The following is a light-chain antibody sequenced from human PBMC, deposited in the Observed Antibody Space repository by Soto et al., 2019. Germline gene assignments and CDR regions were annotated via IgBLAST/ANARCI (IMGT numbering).Light chain of an antibody. J-gene: IGKJ1*01. CDR1: QSVSSS. Sequence: EIVMTQSPATLSVSPGERATLSCRASQSVSSSLAWYQHKPGQAPRLLIYGASTRATGIPARFSGSGSGTEFTLTISSLQSEDLGVYYCQQYKNWLTWTFGQGPKVEI. CDR2: GAS. V-gene: IGKV3-15*01. CDR3: QQYKNWLTWT.